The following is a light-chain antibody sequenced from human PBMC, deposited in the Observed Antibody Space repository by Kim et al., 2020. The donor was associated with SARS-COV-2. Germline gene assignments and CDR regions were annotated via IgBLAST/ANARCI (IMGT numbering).Light chain of an antibody. CDR2: GAS. Sequence: EIVLTQSPDSLSLSPGERATLSCRASQSVSSNYLAWYQQKPGQAPRLLISGASRRATGVPDRFGGSGSGTDFTLTISRLQPEDFALYYCQQYGRSPPTFDQGTKVDIK. CDR1: QSVSSNY. J-gene: IGKJ1*01. V-gene: IGKV3-20*01. CDR3: QQYGRSPPT.